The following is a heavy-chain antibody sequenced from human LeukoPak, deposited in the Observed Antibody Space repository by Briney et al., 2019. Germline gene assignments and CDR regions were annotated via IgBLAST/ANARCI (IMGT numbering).Heavy chain of an antibody. D-gene: IGHD4-4*01. CDR3: ARGDRNYPGGFDY. CDR2: IYHSGST. J-gene: IGHJ4*02. CDR1: GGSISSGGYS. Sequence: PSQTLSLTCAVSGGSISSGGYSWSWIRQPPGKGLEWIGYIYHSGSTYYNPSLKSRVTISVDRSKNQFSLKLSSVTAADTAVYYCARGDRNYPGGFDYWGQGTLVTVSS. V-gene: IGHV4-30-2*01.